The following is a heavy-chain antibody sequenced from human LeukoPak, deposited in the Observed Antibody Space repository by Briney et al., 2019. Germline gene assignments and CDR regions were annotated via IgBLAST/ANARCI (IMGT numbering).Heavy chain of an antibody. Sequence: PGGSLRLSCSASGFPFSSYAMHWVRQAPGKGLEYVSAISGSGDITYYADSLKGRFTISRDNSKNTLYLQMTSLTPEDAAVYYCVRDGMAVAGTAPLDYWAREYWSPSP. CDR1: GFPFSSYA. D-gene: IGHD6-19*01. CDR3: VRDGMAVAGTAPLDY. V-gene: IGHV3-64D*09. J-gene: IGHJ4*02. CDR2: ISGSGDIT.